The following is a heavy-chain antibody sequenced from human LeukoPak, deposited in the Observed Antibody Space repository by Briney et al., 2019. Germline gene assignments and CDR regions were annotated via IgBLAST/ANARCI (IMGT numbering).Heavy chain of an antibody. Sequence: PSETLSLTCTVSGGSISTYYWSWIRQPAGKGLEWIGRIYTSGSTNYNPSLKSRVTMSVDTSKNQFSLKLSSVTAADTAVYYCARVPSSGWYEGAFDIWGQGTMVTVSS. V-gene: IGHV4-4*07. CDR3: ARVPSSGWYEGAFDI. J-gene: IGHJ3*02. CDR1: GGSISTYY. D-gene: IGHD6-19*01. CDR2: IYTSGST.